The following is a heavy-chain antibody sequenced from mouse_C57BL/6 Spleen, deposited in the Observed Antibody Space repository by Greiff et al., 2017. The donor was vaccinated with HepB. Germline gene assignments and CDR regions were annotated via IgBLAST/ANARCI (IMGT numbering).Heavy chain of an antibody. CDR2: ISNGGGST. CDR3: ARHGLGPFAY. J-gene: IGHJ3*01. V-gene: IGHV5-12*01. CDR1: GFTFSDYY. D-gene: IGHD4-1*01. Sequence: EVMLVESGGGLVQPGGSLKLSCAASGFTFSDYYMYWVRQTPEKRLEWVAYISNGGGSTYYPDTVKGRFTISRDNAKNTLYLQMSRLKSEDTAMYYCARHGLGPFAYWGQGTLVTVSA.